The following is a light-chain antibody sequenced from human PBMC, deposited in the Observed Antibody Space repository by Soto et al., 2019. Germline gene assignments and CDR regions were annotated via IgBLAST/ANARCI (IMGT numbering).Light chain of an antibody. CDR2: EVN. CDR1: SSDVGGYNY. V-gene: IGLV2-8*01. CDR3: SSHRGSNNPYV. J-gene: IGLJ1*01. Sequence: QSVLTQPPSASGSPGQSVTISCIGTSSDVGGYNYVSWYQQHPGKAPKLIIYEVNKRPSGVPDRFSGSKSGNTASLTVSGLQAEDEADYYCSSHRGSNNPYVFGTGTKLTVL.